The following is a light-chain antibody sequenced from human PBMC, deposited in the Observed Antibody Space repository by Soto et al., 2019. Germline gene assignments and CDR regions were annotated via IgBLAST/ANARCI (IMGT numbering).Light chain of an antibody. CDR3: AAGNASLNGVL. J-gene: IGLJ2*01. CDR1: SSNIGSNT. Sequence: QSVLTQPPSASGTPGQRVTISCSGSSSNIGSNTVNWYQQLPGTAPKFLIYKNNQRPSGVPDRFSGSKSGPSASLAISGLQLGEGVDYYCAAGNASLNGVLFGGGTNLTLL. V-gene: IGLV1-44*01. CDR2: KNN.